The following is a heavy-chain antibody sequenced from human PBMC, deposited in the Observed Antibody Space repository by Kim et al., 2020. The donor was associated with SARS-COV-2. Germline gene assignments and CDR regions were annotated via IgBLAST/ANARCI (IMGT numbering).Heavy chain of an antibody. V-gene: IGHV4-4*02. J-gene: IGHJ5*02. CDR1: GASISSSSC. Sequence: SETLSLTCVVSGASISSSSCWSWVRQPPGKGLEWIGEVDHSGTTSYNVSLKSRVTISVDKSKNQFSLRLNSVSAADTAVYYCARGVSSAWTLRAWFDPWGQRPLVTVS. CDR2: VDHSGTT. D-gene: IGHD3-22*01. CDR3: ARGVSSAWTLRAWFDP.